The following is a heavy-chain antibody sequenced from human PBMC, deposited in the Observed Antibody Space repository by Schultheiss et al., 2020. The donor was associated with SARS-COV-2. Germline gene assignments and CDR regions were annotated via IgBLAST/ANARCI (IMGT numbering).Heavy chain of an antibody. CDR2: IYYSGST. D-gene: IGHD3-3*01. V-gene: IGHV4-59*01. CDR3: ARGQRITIFGVVENWFDP. J-gene: IGHJ5*02. CDR1: GGSISSYY. Sequence: SETLSLTCTVSGGSISSYYWSWIRQPPGKGLEWIGYIYYSGSTNYNPSLKSRVTISVDTSKNQFSLELSSVTAAVTAVYYCARGQRITIFGVVENWFDPWGQGNLVTGSS.